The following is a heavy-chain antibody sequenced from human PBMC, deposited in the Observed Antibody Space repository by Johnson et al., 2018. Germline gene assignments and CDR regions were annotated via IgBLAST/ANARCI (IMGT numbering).Heavy chain of an antibody. D-gene: IGHD3-3*01. Sequence: QVQLVQSGGGVVQPGRSLRLSCAACGFTLSSYAMHWVRQAPGKGLDWVAVISYDGTNKYNADSVKGRFTISRDNSKNTLYLQMNSLIAEDTAVYYCAKLKSRFGNDGMDVWGQGTTVTVSS. V-gene: IGHV3-30-3*02. J-gene: IGHJ6*02. CDR2: ISYDGTNK. CDR3: AKLKSRFGNDGMDV. CDR1: GFTLSSYA.